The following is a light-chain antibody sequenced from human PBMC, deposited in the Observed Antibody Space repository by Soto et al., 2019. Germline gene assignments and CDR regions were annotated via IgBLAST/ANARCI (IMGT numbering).Light chain of an antibody. V-gene: IGKV3-20*01. Sequence: QAPAAGAVSPWGRATHSCKASQSVSSYLAWYQHKHGQAPRLLIYGASTRDSGIPERFSGSSSGTVCTRSLRRRAPADLIAYPCQDYGSCEWMVGQGTKVDIK. J-gene: IGKJ1*01. CDR2: GAS. CDR3: QDYGSCEWM. CDR1: QSVSSY.